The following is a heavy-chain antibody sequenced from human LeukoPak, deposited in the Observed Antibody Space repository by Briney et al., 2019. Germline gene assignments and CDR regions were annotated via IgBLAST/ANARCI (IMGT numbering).Heavy chain of an antibody. D-gene: IGHD1-26*01. CDR1: GFTVSSNY. V-gene: IGHV3-66*01. J-gene: IGHJ5*02. Sequence: GGSLRLSCAASGFTVSSNYMSWVRQAPGKGLEWVSVIYSGGSTYYADSVMGRFTISRDNSKNTLYLQMNGLGAEDRAVYYCAKLEAYWFDPWGQGTLVTVSS. CDR2: IYSGGST. CDR3: AKLEAYWFDP.